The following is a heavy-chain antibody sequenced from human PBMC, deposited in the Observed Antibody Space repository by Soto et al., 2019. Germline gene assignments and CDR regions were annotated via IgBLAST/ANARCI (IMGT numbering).Heavy chain of an antibody. CDR2: IYHSGST. J-gene: IGHJ4*02. CDR3: ARGYSGSRHRFDY. V-gene: IGHV4-30-2*01. D-gene: IGHD1-26*01. Sequence: PSETLSLTCAVSGGSISSGGYYWSWIRQPPGKGLEWIGYIYHSGSTYYNPSLKSRVTISVHRSKNQFSLTLSSVTAADTALYYCARGYSGSRHRFDYWGQGTLVTVSS. CDR1: GGSISSGGYY.